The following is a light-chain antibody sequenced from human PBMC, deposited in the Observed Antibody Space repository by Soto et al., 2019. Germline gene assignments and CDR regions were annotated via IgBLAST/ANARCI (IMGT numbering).Light chain of an antibody. J-gene: IGKJ4*01. V-gene: IGKV1-5*03. CDR2: KAS. CDR1: QSVSSW. Sequence: DIQMTQSPSTLSASVGDRVTITCRASQSVSSWLAWYQQNPGKAPKLLIYKASTLQRGVPSRFSGSRSGTEFTLNISRLQPDDFATYHCQQYNSYPLTFGGGTKVEI. CDR3: QQYNSYPLT.